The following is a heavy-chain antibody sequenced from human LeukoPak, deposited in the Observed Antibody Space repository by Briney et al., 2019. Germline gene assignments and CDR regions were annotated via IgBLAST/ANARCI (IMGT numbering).Heavy chain of an antibody. CDR3: ARVGDHFHWFLDL. CDR2: LYSGSST. CDR1: GFTVSTNY. Sequence: GGSLRLSCAASGFTVSTNYMNWVRQAPGKGLEWVSILYSGSSTYYADSVEGRFTISRDSSKNTLFLQMNDLRAEDTAVYYCARVGDHFHWFLDLWGRGTLVTVSS. D-gene: IGHD3-3*02. V-gene: IGHV3-53*01. J-gene: IGHJ2*01.